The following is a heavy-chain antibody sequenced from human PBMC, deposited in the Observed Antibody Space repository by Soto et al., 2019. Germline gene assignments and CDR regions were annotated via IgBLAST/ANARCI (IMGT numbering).Heavy chain of an antibody. CDR3: VRGGGGGLFEP. D-gene: IGHD2-15*01. CDR1: GFTFSGYA. J-gene: IGHJ5*02. CDR2: ISPGSRYP. Sequence: GGSLRLSCAASGFTFSGYAMSWIRQAPGKGLEWLSYISPGSRYPAYADSVRGRFTISRDNAKSSLYLQMMSLTAEDTAIYYCVRGGGGGLFEPWGQGTMVTVSS. V-gene: IGHV3-11*06.